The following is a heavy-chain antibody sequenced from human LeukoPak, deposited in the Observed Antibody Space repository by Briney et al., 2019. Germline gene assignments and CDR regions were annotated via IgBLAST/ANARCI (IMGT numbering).Heavy chain of an antibody. CDR1: GYTFTGYY. CDR2: INPNSGGT. D-gene: IGHD3-22*01. V-gene: IGHV1-2*06. CDR3: ARGLQYYYDSSGPELDY. Sequence: ASVKVSCKASGYTFTGYYMHWVRQAPGQGLEWMGRINPNSGGTNYAQKFQGRVTMTRDTSISTAYMELSRLRSDDTAVYYCARGLQYYYDSSGPELDYWGQGTLLTVSS. J-gene: IGHJ4*02.